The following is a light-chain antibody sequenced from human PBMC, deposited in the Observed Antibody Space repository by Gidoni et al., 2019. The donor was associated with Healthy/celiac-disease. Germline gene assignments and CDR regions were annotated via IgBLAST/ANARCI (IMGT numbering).Light chain of an antibody. CDR1: QGVSSN. CDR3: QQYNNWPPAT. CDR2: GAS. J-gene: IGKJ1*01. Sequence: EIVMTQSPATLSVSPGERATRSCRASQGVSSNLAWYQQKPGQAPRLLIYGASTRATGIPARFSGSGSGTEFTLTISSLQSEDFAVYYCQQYNNWPPATFXQXTKVEIK. V-gene: IGKV3-15*01.